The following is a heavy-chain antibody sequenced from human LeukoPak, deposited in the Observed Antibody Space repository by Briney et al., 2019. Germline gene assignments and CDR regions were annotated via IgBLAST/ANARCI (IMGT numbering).Heavy chain of an antibody. CDR3: ARDDSSSSSHAFDI. D-gene: IGHD6-6*01. Sequence: ASVKVSCKASGYTFTSYGISWVRQAPGQGLEWMGWISAYNGNTNYAQKLQGRVTMTTDTSTSTAYMELRSLRSDDTAVYYCARDDSSSSSHAFDIWGQGTMVTVSS. CDR1: GYTFTSYG. V-gene: IGHV1-18*01. CDR2: ISAYNGNT. J-gene: IGHJ3*02.